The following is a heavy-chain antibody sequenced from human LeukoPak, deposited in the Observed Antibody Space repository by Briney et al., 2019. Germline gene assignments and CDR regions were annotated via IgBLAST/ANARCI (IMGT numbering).Heavy chain of an antibody. CDR3: ARYNSLLRGVTTSDY. V-gene: IGHV1-18*01. Sequence: GASVKVSCKASGYTFSNYDITWVRQAPGQGLEWMGTISGHNGDVNYAPKFQGRVTMTTDTSTTTAYMELRSLRFDDTAVYYCARYNSLLRGVTTSDYWGQGTLVTVSS. CDR1: GYTFSNYD. D-gene: IGHD3-10*01. J-gene: IGHJ4*02. CDR2: ISGHNGDV.